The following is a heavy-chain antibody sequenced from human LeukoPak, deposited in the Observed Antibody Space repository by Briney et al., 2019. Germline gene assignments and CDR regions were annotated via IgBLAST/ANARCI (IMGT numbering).Heavy chain of an antibody. Sequence: PSGTLSLTCAVYGGSFSGDYWSWSRQPPGKGLEWIGEINHSGSTNYNPSLKSRVTISVDTSKNQFSLKLSSVTAADTAVYYCARGRTVVTYWYFDLWGRGTLVTVSS. CDR3: ARGRTVVTYWYFDL. J-gene: IGHJ2*01. D-gene: IGHD4-23*01. CDR2: INHSGST. CDR1: GGSFSGDY. V-gene: IGHV4-34*01.